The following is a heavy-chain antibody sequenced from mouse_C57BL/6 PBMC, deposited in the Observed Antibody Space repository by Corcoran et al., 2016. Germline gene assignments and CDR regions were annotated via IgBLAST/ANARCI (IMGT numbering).Heavy chain of an antibody. CDR1: GYTFTDYY. CDR2: INPNNGGT. J-gene: IGHJ2*01. Sequence: EVQLQQSGPELVKPGASVKISCKASGYTFTDYYMNWVKQSHGKSLEWIGDINPNNGGTSYNQKFKGKATLTVDKSSSTAYMELRSLTSEDSAVYYCARQGLGKGVFDYWGQGTTLTVSS. D-gene: IGHD4-1*01. CDR3: ARQGLGKGVFDY. V-gene: IGHV1-26*01.